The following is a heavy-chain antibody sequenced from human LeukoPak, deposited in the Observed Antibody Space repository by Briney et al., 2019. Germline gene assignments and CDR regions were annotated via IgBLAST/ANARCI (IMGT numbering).Heavy chain of an antibody. D-gene: IGHD3-3*01. CDR1: GYSISSGYY. CDR2: IYHNGST. Sequence: SETLSLTCTVSGYSISSGYYWGWIRQPPGKGLEWIGNIYHNGSTDYNPSLKSRVTISVDTSKNQFSLKLSSVTAADTAVHYCATDFWSGTNIIDYWGQGTLVTVSS. CDR3: ATDFWSGTNIIDY. V-gene: IGHV4-38-2*02. J-gene: IGHJ4*02.